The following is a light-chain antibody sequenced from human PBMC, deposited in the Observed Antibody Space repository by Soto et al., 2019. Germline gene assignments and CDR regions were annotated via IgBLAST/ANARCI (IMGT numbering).Light chain of an antibody. V-gene: IGKV1-5*01. J-gene: IGKJ1*01. CDR3: QQYNNYST. CDR2: DAS. CDR1: QSVSRW. Sequence: MTQSPATLSVSPGERATLSCRASQSVSRWLAWYQQKSGKAPKLLIYDASNLESGVPSRFSGSGSGTEFTLTISSLQPDDFATYYCQQYNNYSTFGQGTKVDIK.